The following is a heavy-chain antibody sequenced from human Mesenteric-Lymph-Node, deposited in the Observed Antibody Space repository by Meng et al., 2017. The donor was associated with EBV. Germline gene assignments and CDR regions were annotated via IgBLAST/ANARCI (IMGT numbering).Heavy chain of an antibody. Sequence: QGKLGQSGGEVKRPGASVKVSCKASGYTFTSYGLSWVRQAPGQGLEWMGWISAYNGNTIHAQNLQCRLTMTTDASTSTAYMELRSLRSDDTAIYYCARDGSAYYGSGTFYRDYWGQGTLVTVSS. V-gene: IGHV1-18*01. CDR2: ISAYNGNT. D-gene: IGHD3-10*01. J-gene: IGHJ4*02. CDR3: ARDGSAYYGSGTFYRDY. CDR1: GYTFTSYG.